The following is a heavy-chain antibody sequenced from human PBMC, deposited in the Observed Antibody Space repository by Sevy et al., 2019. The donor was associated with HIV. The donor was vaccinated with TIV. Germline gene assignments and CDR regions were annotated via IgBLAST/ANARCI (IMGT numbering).Heavy chain of an antibody. CDR3: PREGDDYVAFDI. CDR1: GFIFSSYW. D-gene: IGHD4-17*01. V-gene: IGHV3-7*01. Sequence: GGSLRLSCAASGFIFSSYWMSWVRQAPGKGLEWVANIKQDGSENYYVDSVKGRFTISRDNAKNSLYLRMNSLRAEDTAVYYCPREGDDYVAFDIWGQGTMVTVSS. CDR2: IKQDGSEN. J-gene: IGHJ3*02.